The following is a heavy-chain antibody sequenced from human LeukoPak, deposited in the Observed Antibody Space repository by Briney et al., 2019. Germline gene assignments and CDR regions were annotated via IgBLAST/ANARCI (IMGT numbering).Heavy chain of an antibody. D-gene: IGHD3-10*01. V-gene: IGHV3-21*01. J-gene: IGHJ5*02. CDR2: ISSSSSDI. CDR1: GXTFSSYS. CDR3: ASLITMAPAWFDP. Sequence: GGSLRLSCAASGXTFSSYSMNWVPHAPGEGLECVSSISSSSSDIYYADSVKGRFTISRDNAKNSLYLQMNSLRAEDTAVYYCASLITMAPAWFDPWGQGTLVTVSS.